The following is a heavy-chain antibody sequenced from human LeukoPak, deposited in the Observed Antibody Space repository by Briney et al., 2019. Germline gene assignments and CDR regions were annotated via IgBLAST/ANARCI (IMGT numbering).Heavy chain of an antibody. V-gene: IGHV1-2*02. CDR3: ARVGGYYYVSSGYPDY. CDR2: INPNSGGT. CDR1: GYTFTGYY. Sequence: ASVKVPCKASGYTFTGYYMHWVRQAPGQGLEWMGWINPNSGGTNYAQKFQGRVTMTRDTSISTAYMELSRLRSDDTAVYYCARVGGYYYVSSGYPDYWGQGTLVTVSS. D-gene: IGHD3-22*01. J-gene: IGHJ4*02.